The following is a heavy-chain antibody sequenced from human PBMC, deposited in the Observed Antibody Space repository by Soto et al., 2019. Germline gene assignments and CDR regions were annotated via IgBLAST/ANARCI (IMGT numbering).Heavy chain of an antibody. Sequence: PGGSLRLSCATSGFTFSTYAMSWVRQAPGKGLEWVSGISGSGGTTYYADSVKGRFTISRDSSKNTPYLQMNSLRAEDTAVYYCAKDFYYDTRAVDYWGQGSLVTVSS. J-gene: IGHJ4*02. CDR1: GFTFSTYA. D-gene: IGHD3-22*01. CDR2: ISGSGGTT. CDR3: AKDFYYDTRAVDY. V-gene: IGHV3-23*01.